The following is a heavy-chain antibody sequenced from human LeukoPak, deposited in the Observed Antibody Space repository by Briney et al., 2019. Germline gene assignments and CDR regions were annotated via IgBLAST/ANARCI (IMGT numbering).Heavy chain of an antibody. CDR1: GGSISSSSYY. CDR2: IYYSGST. CDR3: ASLFYYYVLGSYRYTGFDY. Sequence: SETLSLTCTVSGGSISSSSYYWGWIRQPPGKGLEWIGSIYYSGSTYYNPSLKSRVTISVDTSKNQFSLKLSSVTAADTAVYYCASLFYYYVLGSYRYTGFDYWGQGTLVTVSS. V-gene: IGHV4-39*01. D-gene: IGHD3-16*02. J-gene: IGHJ4*02.